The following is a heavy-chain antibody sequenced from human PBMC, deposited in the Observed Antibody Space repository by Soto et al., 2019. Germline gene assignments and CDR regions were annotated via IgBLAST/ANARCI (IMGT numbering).Heavy chain of an antibody. D-gene: IGHD3-22*01. J-gene: IGHJ4*02. Sequence: GGSLRLSCAASGFTFSSYAMTWVRQAPGKGLEWVSAISGSGGSTYYADSVNGRFTISRDNSKNTLYLQMNSLRAEDTAVYYCAKSPYYYDSSGYYVYWGQGTLVTVSS. CDR3: AKSPYYYDSSGYYVY. V-gene: IGHV3-23*01. CDR2: ISGSGGST. CDR1: GFTFSSYA.